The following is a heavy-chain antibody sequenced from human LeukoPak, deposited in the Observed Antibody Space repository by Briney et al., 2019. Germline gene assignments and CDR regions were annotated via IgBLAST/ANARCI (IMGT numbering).Heavy chain of an antibody. D-gene: IGHD1-14*01. Sequence: ASVKVSCKASGGTFSSYAISWARQAPGQGLEWMGGIIPIFGTANYAQKFQGRVTITADESTSTAYMELSSLRSEDTAVYYCARAETVGLSPIDYWGQGTLVTVSS. V-gene: IGHV1-69*13. CDR2: IIPIFGTA. CDR1: GGTFSSYA. J-gene: IGHJ4*02. CDR3: ARAETVGLSPIDY.